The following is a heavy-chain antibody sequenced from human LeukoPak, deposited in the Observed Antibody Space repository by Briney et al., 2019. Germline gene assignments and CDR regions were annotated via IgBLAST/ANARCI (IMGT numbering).Heavy chain of an antibody. CDR1: GFTFSSYA. J-gene: IGHJ4*02. CDR2: IRGSGGRT. D-gene: IGHD3-22*01. Sequence: GGSLRLSCAASGFTFSSYAMSWVRQAPGKGLEWVSAIRGSGGRTYYADSVKGRFTISRDNSNNTLYLQMSSLRAEDTAVYYCANPYYYDSSGYYYYIDYWGQGTLVTVSS. V-gene: IGHV3-23*01. CDR3: ANPYYYDSSGYYYYIDY.